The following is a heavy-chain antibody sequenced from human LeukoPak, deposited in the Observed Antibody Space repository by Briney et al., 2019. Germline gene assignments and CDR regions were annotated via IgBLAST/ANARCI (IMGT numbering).Heavy chain of an antibody. Sequence: GESLRLSCAASGFTFSSYGMHWVRQAPGKGLEWVAVIWYDGSNKYYADSVKGRFTISRDNSKNTLYLQMNSLRAEDTAVYYCAKNWADTDGYDKSGFDYWGQGTLVTVSS. D-gene: IGHD5-12*01. CDR3: AKNWADTDGYDKSGFDY. J-gene: IGHJ4*02. CDR2: IWYDGSNK. CDR1: GFTFSSYG. V-gene: IGHV3-33*06.